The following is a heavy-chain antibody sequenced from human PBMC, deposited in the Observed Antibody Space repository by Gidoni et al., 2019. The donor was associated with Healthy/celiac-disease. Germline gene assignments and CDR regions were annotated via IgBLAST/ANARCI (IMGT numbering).Heavy chain of an antibody. CDR1: GGSISSSSYY. Sequence: QLQLQASGPGLVKPSETLSLTCTVSGGSISSSSYYWGWIRQPPGKGLEWIGSIYYSGSTYYNPSLKSRVTISVDTSKNQFSLKLSSVTAADTAVYYCASCFYDLCGMDVWGQGTTVTVSS. CDR3: ASCFYDLCGMDV. CDR2: IYYSGST. D-gene: IGHD3-3*01. J-gene: IGHJ6*02. V-gene: IGHV4-39*01.